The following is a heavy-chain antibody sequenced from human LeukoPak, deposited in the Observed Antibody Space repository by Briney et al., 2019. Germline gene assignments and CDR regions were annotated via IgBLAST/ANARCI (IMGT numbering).Heavy chain of an antibody. J-gene: IGHJ6*02. V-gene: IGHV1-2*02. Sequence: ASVKVSCKASGYTFTDYHLHWVRQAPGQGLEWMGWINPNSGGTNYAQKFQGRVTMTRDTSISTAYMELSSLRSEDTAVYYCARDHSSASFSGYDLYCYYYGMDVWGQGTTVTVSS. CDR2: INPNSGGT. CDR1: GYTFTDYH. CDR3: ARDHSSASFSGYDLYCYYYGMDV. D-gene: IGHD5-12*01.